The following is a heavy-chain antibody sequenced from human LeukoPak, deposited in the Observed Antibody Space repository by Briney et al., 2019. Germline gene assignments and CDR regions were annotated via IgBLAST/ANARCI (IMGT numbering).Heavy chain of an antibody. CDR2: INPNSGGT. CDR3: ARLNLDTAYTYDY. V-gene: IGHV1-2*02. CDR1: GYTFTGCY. D-gene: IGHD5-18*01. Sequence: ASVKVSCKASGYTFTGCYMHWVRQAPGQGLEWMGWINPNSGGTNYAQKFQGRVTMTRDTSISTAYMELSRLRSDDTAVYYCARLNLDTAYTYDYWGQGTLVTVSS. J-gene: IGHJ4*02.